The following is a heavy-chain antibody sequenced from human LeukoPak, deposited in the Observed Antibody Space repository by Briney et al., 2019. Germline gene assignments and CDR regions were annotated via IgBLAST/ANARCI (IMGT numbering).Heavy chain of an antibody. CDR1: GYTFTSYD. CDR3: ERSGYSSSWYNY. Sequence: ASVKVSCKASGYTFTSYDINWVRQATGQGLEWMGWMSPNSGNTGYAQEFQGRVTMTRDTSINTAYMELNSLRSEDTAVYYCERSGYSSSWYNYWGQGTLVTVSS. CDR2: MSPNSGNT. D-gene: IGHD6-13*01. V-gene: IGHV1-8*01. J-gene: IGHJ4*02.